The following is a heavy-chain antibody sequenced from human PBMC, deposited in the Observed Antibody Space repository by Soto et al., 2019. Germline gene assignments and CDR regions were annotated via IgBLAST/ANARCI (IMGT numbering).Heavy chain of an antibody. D-gene: IGHD6-19*01. V-gene: IGHV4-61*01. CDR1: GGSVSSGSYY. Sequence: SETLSLTCTVSGGSVSSGSYYWSWIRQPPGKGLEWIGFIYYSGSTNYNPSLKSRVTISVDTSKNQFSLKLSSVTAADTAVYYCARDAYLPGIAVAGSYYFDYWGQGTLVTVSS. CDR2: IYYSGST. CDR3: ARDAYLPGIAVAGSYYFDY. J-gene: IGHJ4*02.